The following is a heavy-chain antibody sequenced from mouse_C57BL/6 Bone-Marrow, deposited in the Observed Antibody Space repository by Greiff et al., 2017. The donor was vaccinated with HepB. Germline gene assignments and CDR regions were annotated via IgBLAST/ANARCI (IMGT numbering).Heavy chain of an antibody. CDR3: LPYYYGSSWYFDV. Sequence: EVKLQESVAELVRPGASVKLSCTASGFNIKNTYMHWVKQRPEQGLEWIGRIDPANGNTKYAPKFQGKATITADTSSNTAYLQLSSLTSEDTAIYYCLPYYYGSSWYFDVWGTGTTVTVSS. V-gene: IGHV14-3*01. D-gene: IGHD1-1*01. CDR1: GFNIKNTY. CDR2: IDPANGNT. J-gene: IGHJ1*03.